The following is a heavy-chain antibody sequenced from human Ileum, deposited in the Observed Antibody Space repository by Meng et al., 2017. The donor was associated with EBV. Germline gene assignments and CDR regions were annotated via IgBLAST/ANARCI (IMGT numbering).Heavy chain of an antibody. D-gene: IGHD3-9*01. V-gene: IGHV3-11*01. CDR3: ASLTP. Sequence: QALLVESGGGLVKPGGSLRRSCAASGFSFSDYYMSWIRQAPGKGLEWIAYISSSGSPTYYVDSVKGRFTISRDNGKNSVYLQMDSLRAEDTAVYYCASLTPWGQGTLVTVSS. CDR2: ISSSGSPT. CDR1: GFSFSDYY. J-gene: IGHJ5*02.